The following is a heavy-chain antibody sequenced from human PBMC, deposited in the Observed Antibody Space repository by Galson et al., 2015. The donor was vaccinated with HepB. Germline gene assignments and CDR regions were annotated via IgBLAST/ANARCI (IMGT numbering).Heavy chain of an antibody. D-gene: IGHD3-22*01. V-gene: IGHV3-23*01. CDR2: ISGSGSST. J-gene: IGHJ4*02. CDR3: AKDYLPYYDRWGSYSDLYYFDY. CDR1: GFTFNYHA. Sequence: LRLSCAASGFTFNYHAMNWVRQAPGQGLEWVASISGSGSSTYYADSVKGRFTISRDNSLDTVDLQMDSLRVDDTAVYYCAKDYLPYYDRWGSYSDLYYFDYWGQGTLVTVSS.